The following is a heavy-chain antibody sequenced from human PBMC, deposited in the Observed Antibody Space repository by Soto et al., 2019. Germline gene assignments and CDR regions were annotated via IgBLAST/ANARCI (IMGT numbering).Heavy chain of an antibody. CDR2: TYYRSKWYN. V-gene: IGHV6-1*01. D-gene: IGHD2-2*01. CDR3: ARETQTPDIVVVPAAPLDY. Sequence: PSQTLSLTCAISGDSVSSNSAGWNWIRQSPSRGLEWLGRTYYRSKWYNDYAVSVKSRITINPDTSKNQFSLQLNSVTPEDTAVYYCARETQTPDIVVVPAAPLDYWGQGTLVTVSS. J-gene: IGHJ4*02. CDR1: GDSVSSNSAG.